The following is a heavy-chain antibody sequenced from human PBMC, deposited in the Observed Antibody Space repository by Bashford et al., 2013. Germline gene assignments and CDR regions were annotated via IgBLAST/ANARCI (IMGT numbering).Heavy chain of an antibody. CDR3: GHSGSKRDYAGSGYYHDLFDS. CDR2: IYWNDDK. Sequence: WIRQPPGKALEWLALIYWNDDKRYSPSVNSRLTVSKETSRNRVVLTMTNVDPADTGRYYCGHSGSKRDYAGSGYYHDLFDSWGQGTLVTVSS. V-gene: IGHV2-5*01. J-gene: IGHJ4*02. D-gene: IGHD3-22*01.